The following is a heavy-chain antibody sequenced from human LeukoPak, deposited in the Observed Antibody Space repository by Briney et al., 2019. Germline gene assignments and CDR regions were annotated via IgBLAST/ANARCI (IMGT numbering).Heavy chain of an antibody. CDR1: GYXFTANY. CDR3: AREVWHYED. CDR2: IYPSSGDT. V-gene: IGHV1-2*02. J-gene: IGHJ4*02. D-gene: IGHD3-3*01. Sequence: GASVKVSCKASGYXFTANYLHWLRQAPGQGLEWMGWIYPSSGDTEYARRFQGRVTMTRDTSIGTAYMEVTRLTSDDTAVYYCAREVWHYEDWGQGTLVTVSS.